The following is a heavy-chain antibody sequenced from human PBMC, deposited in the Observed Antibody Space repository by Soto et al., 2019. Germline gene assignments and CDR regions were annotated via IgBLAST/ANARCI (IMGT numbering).Heavy chain of an antibody. V-gene: IGHV4-30-4*01. CDR3: ARGNNDFWSGSRGLDG. J-gene: IGHJ6*02. CDR1: GGSISSGDYY. Sequence: SETLSLTCTVSGGSISSGDYYWSWIRQPPGKGLEWIGYIYYSGSTYYNPSLKSRVTISVDTSKNQFSLKLSSVTAADTAVYYCARGNNDFWSGSRGLDGWGQGTTVTVSS. D-gene: IGHD3-3*01. CDR2: IYYSGST.